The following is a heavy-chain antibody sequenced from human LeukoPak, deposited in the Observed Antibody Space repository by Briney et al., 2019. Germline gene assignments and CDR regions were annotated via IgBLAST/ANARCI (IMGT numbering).Heavy chain of an antibody. CDR3: ARTYSAWYVFDY. V-gene: IGHV1-18*01. D-gene: IGHD2-15*01. CDR1: GYTFTSYG. J-gene: IGHJ4*02. Sequence: ASVKVSGKASGYTFTSYGISWVRQAPGRGLECMGWISAYNGNTNYAQKLQGRVTMTTDTSTSTAYMELRSLRSDDTAVYYCARTYSAWYVFDYWGQGTLVTVSS. CDR2: ISAYNGNT.